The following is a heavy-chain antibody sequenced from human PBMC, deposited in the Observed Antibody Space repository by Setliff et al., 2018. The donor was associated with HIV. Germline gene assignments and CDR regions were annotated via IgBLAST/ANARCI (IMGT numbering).Heavy chain of an antibody. J-gene: IGHJ4*02. V-gene: IGHV1-69*04. CDR2: IIPILGIA. Sequence: GASVKVSCKASGGTFSSYTISWVRQAPGQGLEWMGRIIPILGIANYAQKFQGRVTITADKSTSTAYMELSRLRFDDTAVYYCARDHYGSGSYLFDYWGQGTLVTVSS. D-gene: IGHD3-10*01. CDR3: ARDHYGSGSYLFDY. CDR1: GGTFSSYT.